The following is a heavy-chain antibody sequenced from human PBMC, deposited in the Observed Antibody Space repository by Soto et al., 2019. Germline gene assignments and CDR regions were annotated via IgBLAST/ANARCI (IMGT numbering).Heavy chain of an antibody. V-gene: IGHV3-72*01. CDR2: LKDRSQNYAT. Sequence: EVQLVESGGGLVQPGGSARLSCAASGFSVSGWYMDWVRQAPGKGLEWVARLKDRSQNYATEYAASVKGRFTVSRHASQNSMYLQMNSLKIEDTAVYHCAREGDARWLDSWGQGTLVTVS. CDR1: GFSVSGWY. D-gene: IGHD1-26*01. J-gene: IGHJ5*01. CDR3: AREGDARWLDS.